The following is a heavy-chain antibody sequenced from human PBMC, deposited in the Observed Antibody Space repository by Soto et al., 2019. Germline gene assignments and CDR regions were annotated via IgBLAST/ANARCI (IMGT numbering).Heavy chain of an antibody. J-gene: IGHJ4*02. D-gene: IGHD6-6*01. CDR2: ISASKGNT. CDR3: ASRSGQLPYYFDY. Sequence: GASVKVSCKGSGLTFSNYGITWVRQAPGQGLEWMGWISASKGNTNYAQKFQGRVTMTTDTSTSTTYMELRSLRSDDMAVYYCASRSGQLPYYFDYWGQGTQVTVSS. CDR1: GLTFSNYG. V-gene: IGHV1-18*03.